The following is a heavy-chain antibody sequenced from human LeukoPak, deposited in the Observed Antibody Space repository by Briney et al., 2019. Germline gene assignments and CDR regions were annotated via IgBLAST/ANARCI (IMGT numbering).Heavy chain of an antibody. Sequence: GASVKVSCKASRYTFTSYDINWVRQATGQGLEWMGWMNPNSGNTGYAQKFQGRVTMTRNTSISTAYMELSSLRSEDTAVYYCARDYYYDSSGYYFGYYYYYYMDVWGKGTTVTVSS. CDR3: ARDYYYDSSGYYFGYYYYYYMDV. V-gene: IGHV1-8*01. J-gene: IGHJ6*03. CDR2: MNPNSGNT. D-gene: IGHD3-22*01. CDR1: RYTFTSYD.